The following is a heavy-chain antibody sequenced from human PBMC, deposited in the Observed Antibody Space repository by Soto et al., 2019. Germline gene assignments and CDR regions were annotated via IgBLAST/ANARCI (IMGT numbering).Heavy chain of an antibody. Sequence: ASVKVSCKASGYTFTSYVMRWVRQAPGQRLEWMGWINAGNGNTKYSQKFQGRVTIARDTSASTAYMELNSLRSEDTAVYYCARDSCRGGSCYLNWLDPWGQGTLVTVSS. J-gene: IGHJ5*02. CDR3: ARDSCRGGSCYLNWLDP. D-gene: IGHD2-15*01. V-gene: IGHV1-3*01. CDR1: GYTFTSYV. CDR2: INAGNGNT.